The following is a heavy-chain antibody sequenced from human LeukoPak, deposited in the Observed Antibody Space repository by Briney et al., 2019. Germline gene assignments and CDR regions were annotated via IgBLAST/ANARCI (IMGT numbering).Heavy chain of an antibody. J-gene: IGHJ4*02. Sequence: GGSLKISCRVSGYSFISYWIGWVRQMPGKGLEWMGIVYPGDSDTRYSPSFQGQVTISADKSISTAYLQWSSLKASDTAMYYCARQGWEPEISWSHFDYRGQGTLVTVSS. V-gene: IGHV5-51*01. CDR2: VYPGDSDT. CDR3: ARQGWEPEISWSHFDY. CDR1: GYSFISYW. D-gene: IGHD1-26*01.